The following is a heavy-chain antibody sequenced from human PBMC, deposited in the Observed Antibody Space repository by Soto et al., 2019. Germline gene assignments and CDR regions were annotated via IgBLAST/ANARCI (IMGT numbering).Heavy chain of an antibody. D-gene: IGHD5-18*01. CDR1: GGSISSGDYY. CDR2: IYYSGST. Sequence: QVQLQESGPGLVKPSQTLSLTCTVSGGSISSGDYYWSWIRQPPGKGLEWIGYIYYSGSTYYNPSLKSRVTIAVDTSTNQFALKLSSVTAADTAVYYCASNSYGHTFYGYWGQGTLVTVSS. J-gene: IGHJ4*02. V-gene: IGHV4-30-4*01. CDR3: ASNSYGHTFYGY.